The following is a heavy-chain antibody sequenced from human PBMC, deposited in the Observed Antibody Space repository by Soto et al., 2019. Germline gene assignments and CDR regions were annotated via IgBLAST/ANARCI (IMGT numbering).Heavy chain of an antibody. CDR2: THYRSKWYN. CDR3: ARDSHCGGDCYSDVIFDY. CDR1: GDSVSSNSAA. J-gene: IGHJ4*02. Sequence: SQTLSLTCAISGDSVSSNSAAWNWIRQSPSRGLEWLGRTHYRSKWYNDYAVSVKSRITINPDTSKNQFSLQLNSVTPEDTAVYYCARDSHCGGDCYSDVIFDYWGQGTLVTVSS. D-gene: IGHD2-21*02. V-gene: IGHV6-1*01.